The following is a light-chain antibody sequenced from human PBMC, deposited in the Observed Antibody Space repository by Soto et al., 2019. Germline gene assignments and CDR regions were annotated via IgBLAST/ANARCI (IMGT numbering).Light chain of an antibody. CDR1: QSISSY. CDR2: AAS. J-gene: IGKJ1*01. CDR3: QQLNGSPWT. V-gene: IGKV1-39*01. Sequence: DIQTTQRPSSTSASIGDRVTITCRASQSISSYLNWYQQKPGKAPKLLIYAASSLQSGVPSRFSGSGSGTDFTLTIASLQPEDFATYYCQQLNGSPWTFGQGTKVDIK.